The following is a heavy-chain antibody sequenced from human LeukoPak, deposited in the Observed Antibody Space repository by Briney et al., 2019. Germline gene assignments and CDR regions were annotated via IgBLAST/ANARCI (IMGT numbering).Heavy chain of an antibody. D-gene: IGHD2-2*01. Sequence: SVKVSCKASGGTFSSYAISWVRQAPGQGLEWMGGIIPIFGTANYAQKFQGRVTITTDESTSTAYMELSSLRSGDTAVYYCARDKGVIVGVGPGAFDIWGQGTMVTVSS. CDR2: IIPIFGTA. J-gene: IGHJ3*02. CDR3: ARDKGVIVGVGPGAFDI. V-gene: IGHV1-69*05. CDR1: GGTFSSYA.